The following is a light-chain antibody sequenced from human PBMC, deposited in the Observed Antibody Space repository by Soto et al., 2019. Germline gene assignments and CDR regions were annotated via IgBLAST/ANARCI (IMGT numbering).Light chain of an antibody. V-gene: IGLV2-14*01. CDR1: SSDVGGYNY. CDR3: TSDTSRITYV. Sequence: QSVLTQPASVSGSPGQSITISCTGTSSDVGGYNYVSWYQQHPGKAHKLMIYEVSKRPSGVSHRFSGSKSGNTSSLTSSGLQDDDEADYCCTSDTSRITYVFGTGTKLTVL. J-gene: IGLJ1*01. CDR2: EVS.